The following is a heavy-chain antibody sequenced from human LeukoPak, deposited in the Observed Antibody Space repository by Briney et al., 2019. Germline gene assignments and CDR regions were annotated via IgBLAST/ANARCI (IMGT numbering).Heavy chain of an antibody. V-gene: IGHV4-59*12. CDR2: IYYSGST. CDR1: GASISSYY. J-gene: IGHJ4*02. Sequence: SETLSLTCAVSGASISSYYWSWIRQPPGKGLEWIGYIYYSGSTSYNPSLKSRVTISVDTSKNQFSLKLSSVTAADTAVYYCARGVDTEVTRFHFDYWGQGTLVTVSS. D-gene: IGHD4-23*01. CDR3: ARGVDTEVTRFHFDY.